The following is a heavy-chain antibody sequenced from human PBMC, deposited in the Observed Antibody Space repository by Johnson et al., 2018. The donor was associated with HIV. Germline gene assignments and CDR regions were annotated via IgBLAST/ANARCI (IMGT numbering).Heavy chain of an antibody. CDR3: TTDQLQQLVHDAFDI. Sequence: VQLVESGGGVVRPGGSLKLSCAASGFSFDDYGMSWVRQPPGKGLEWVAVTSYYGSNKYYADSVKGRFTISRDNSKNTLYLQMNSLKTEDTAVYYCTTDQLQQLVHDAFDIWGQGTMVTVSS. D-gene: IGHD6-13*01. V-gene: IGHV3-30*03. CDR2: TSYYGSNK. CDR1: GFSFDDYG. J-gene: IGHJ3*02.